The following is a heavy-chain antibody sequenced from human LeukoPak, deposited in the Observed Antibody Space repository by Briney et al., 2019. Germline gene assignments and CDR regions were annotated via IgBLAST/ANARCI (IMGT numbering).Heavy chain of an antibody. J-gene: IGHJ5*02. Sequence: PGGSLRLSCAASGFIFSNSWTSWLRQVPGKGLEWVTHINEGGNDKYYVDSVKGRFTISRDDSKKTLYLQMNSLRPEDTAVYYCVMDGYYEAEGFDPWGQGTLVTVSS. V-gene: IGHV3-7*04. CDR2: INEGGNDK. CDR3: VMDGYYEAEGFDP. CDR1: GFIFSNSW. D-gene: IGHD3-22*01.